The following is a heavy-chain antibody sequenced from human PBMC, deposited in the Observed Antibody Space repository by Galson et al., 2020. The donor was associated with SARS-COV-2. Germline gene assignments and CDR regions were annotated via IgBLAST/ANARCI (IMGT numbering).Heavy chain of an antibody. D-gene: IGHD1-1*01. Sequence: GGSLRLSCAASGFAFGNYAMSWVRQTPGKGLEWVSTISGGGRSTFYADFVKGRFTISRDISTNTLFLNMYSLRADDTAIYFCAKDRSALTTTEYFQEWGQGTLVTVSS. CDR2: ISGGGRST. J-gene: IGHJ1*01. CDR1: GFAFGNYA. CDR3: AKDRSALTTTEYFQE. V-gene: IGHV3-23*01.